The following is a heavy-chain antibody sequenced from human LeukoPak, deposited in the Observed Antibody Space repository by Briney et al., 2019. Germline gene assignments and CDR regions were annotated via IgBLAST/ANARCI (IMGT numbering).Heavy chain of an antibody. CDR2: ISPDGSAT. CDR3: ARSRGDF. J-gene: IGHJ4*02. V-gene: IGHV3-7*01. CDR1: GFSFTSSW. Sequence: GGSLRLSCAASGFSFTSSWMTWVRQAPGKGLEWVANISPDGSATSYVDSVKGRFTISRDNAKNSLYLQMNSLRADDTALYYCARSRGDFWGQGTLVTVSS.